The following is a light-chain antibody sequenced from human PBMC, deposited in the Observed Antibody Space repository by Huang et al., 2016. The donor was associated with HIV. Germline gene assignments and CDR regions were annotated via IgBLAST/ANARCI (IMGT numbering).Light chain of an antibody. Sequence: EIVMTQSPATLSVSPGERATLSCRASQSVSSNLAWYQQKPGQAPRPLIYGASTRATGIPARFRGSGSGTEFTLTISSLQSEDVAVYYCQQYNNWLPYTFGQGTKLEIK. J-gene: IGKJ2*01. CDR2: GAS. CDR3: QQYNNWLPYT. V-gene: IGKV3-15*01. CDR1: QSVSSN.